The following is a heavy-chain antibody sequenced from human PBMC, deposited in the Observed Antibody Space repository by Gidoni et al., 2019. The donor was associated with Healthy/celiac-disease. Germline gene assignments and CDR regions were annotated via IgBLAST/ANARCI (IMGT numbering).Heavy chain of an antibody. V-gene: IGHV3-53*02. D-gene: IGHD4-17*01. CDR3: ARGGDYYYYGMDV. J-gene: IGHJ6*02. CDR1: GFPVSSNY. Sequence: EVQLVETGGGLIQPGGSLRLSCAASGFPVSSNYMSWVRQAPGKGLEWVPVIYSGGSTYYADSVKGRFTISRDNSKNTLYLQMNSLRAEDTAVYYCARGGDYYYYGMDVWGQGTTVTVSS. CDR2: IYSGGST.